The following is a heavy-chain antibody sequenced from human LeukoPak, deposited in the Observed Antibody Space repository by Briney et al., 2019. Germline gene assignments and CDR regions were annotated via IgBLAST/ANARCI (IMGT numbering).Heavy chain of an antibody. V-gene: IGHV4-30-2*01. CDR2: IYHSGST. CDR3: ARERNDFWGGRGYFDY. J-gene: IGHJ4*02. Sequence: SQTLSLTCAVSGGSISSGGYSWSWIRQPPGKGLEWIGYIYHSGSTYYNPSLKSRVTISVDRSKNQFSLKLSSVTAADTAVYYCARERNDFWGGRGYFDYWGQGTLVTVSS. D-gene: IGHD3-3*01. CDR1: GGSISSGGYS.